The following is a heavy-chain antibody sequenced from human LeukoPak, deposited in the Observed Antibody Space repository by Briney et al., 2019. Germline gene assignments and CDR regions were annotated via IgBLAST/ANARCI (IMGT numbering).Heavy chain of an antibody. J-gene: IGHJ3*02. CDR1: GYTFTGYY. CDR2: INPNSGGT. Sequence: ASVKVSCKASGYTFTGYYMHWVRQAPGQGLEWMGWINPNSGGTNYAQKFQGRVTITRNTSISTAYMELSSLRSEDTAVYYCARPYSGSSTDAFDIWGQGTMVTVSS. V-gene: IGHV1-2*02. CDR3: ARPYSGSSTDAFDI. D-gene: IGHD1-26*01.